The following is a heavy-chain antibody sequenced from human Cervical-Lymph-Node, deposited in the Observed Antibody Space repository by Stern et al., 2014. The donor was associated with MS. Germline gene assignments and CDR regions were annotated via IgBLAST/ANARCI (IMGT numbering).Heavy chain of an antibody. CDR2: LHPSGSP. Sequence: QVQLKQWGAGLLKPSETLSLTCAIYGGSFSGHYCSWTRQAPGKGPEGIGELHPSGSPYYNPSLKSRVTISADTSRNQLSLRLTSVTAADTAVYYCARGLDQYKGGDSWGQGTLVTVSS. CDR1: GGSFSGHY. D-gene: IGHD1-14*01. J-gene: IGHJ4*02. V-gene: IGHV4-34*01. CDR3: ARGLDQYKGGDS.